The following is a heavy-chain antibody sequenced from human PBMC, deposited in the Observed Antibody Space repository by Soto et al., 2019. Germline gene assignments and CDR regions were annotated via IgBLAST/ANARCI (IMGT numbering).Heavy chain of an antibody. Sequence: SETLSLTCAVSGYSISSGYYWGWIRQPPGKGLEWIGSIYHSGSTYYNPSLKSRVTLSVDTSKNQYSLKLSSVTAADTAVYYCARNQLESDWFDPWGQGTLVAVSS. CDR1: GYSISSGYY. D-gene: IGHD1-1*01. J-gene: IGHJ5*02. V-gene: IGHV4-38-2*01. CDR3: ARNQLESDWFDP. CDR2: IYHSGST.